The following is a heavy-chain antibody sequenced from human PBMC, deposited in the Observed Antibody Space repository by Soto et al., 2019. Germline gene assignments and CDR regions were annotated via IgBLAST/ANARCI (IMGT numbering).Heavy chain of an antibody. D-gene: IGHD4-17*01. CDR3: ARTTAVPNTLRSRYFFDY. V-gene: IGHV4-61*01. CDR1: GGSVSDKPYY. J-gene: IGHJ4*02. CDR2: VYYSGTT. Sequence: SETLSLTCSASGGSVSDKPYYWGWIRQPQGKRLEWIGYVYYSGTTNYNPSLKSRVTISVDLSKNRFSLRLSSVTTADTALYYCARTTAVPNTLRSRYFFDYWGQGTLVTVSS.